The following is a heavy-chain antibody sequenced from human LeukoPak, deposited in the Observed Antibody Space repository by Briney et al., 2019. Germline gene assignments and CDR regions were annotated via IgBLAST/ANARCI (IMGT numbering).Heavy chain of an antibody. CDR1: GYTFTNYA. D-gene: IGHD3-9*01. CDR3: ARDGYFSRYFDYYYYYYMDV. CDR2: INTNTGNP. J-gene: IGHJ6*03. V-gene: IGHV7-4-1*02. Sequence: ASVKVSCKASGYTFTNYAVNWVRQAPGQGLEWMGWINTNTGNPTYAQGFTGRLVFSLDTSVSTAYLQISSLKAEDTAVYYCARDGYFSRYFDYYYYYYMDVWGKGTTVAVSS.